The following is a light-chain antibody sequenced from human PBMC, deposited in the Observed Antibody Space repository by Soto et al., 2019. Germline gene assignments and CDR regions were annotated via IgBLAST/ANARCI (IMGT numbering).Light chain of an antibody. CDR3: KSYAGSNTYV. J-gene: IGLJ1*01. CDR1: SSDVGGYKY. Sequence: QSALTQPASVSGSPGQSITISCTGTSSDVGGYKYFSWYQQHPGKAPKLMIYEVSNRPSGVSNRFSGSESGNTASLTISGLQAEDEADYFCKSYAGSNTYVFGSGTKLTVL. CDR2: EVS. V-gene: IGLV2-14*01.